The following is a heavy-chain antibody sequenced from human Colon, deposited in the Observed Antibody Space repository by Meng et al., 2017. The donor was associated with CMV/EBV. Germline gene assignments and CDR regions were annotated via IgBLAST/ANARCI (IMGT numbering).Heavy chain of an antibody. CDR1: GGSLIGTNW. CDR3: GDPPADY. V-gene: IGHV4-4*01. J-gene: IGHJ4*02. Sequence: TLSLTCVVSGGSLIGTNWWNWVRQSPGGGLEWIGEIFHSGATNYNPSLKSRVTISIDNSKNQFSLKLTSVTAADTAVYFCGDPPADYWGQGVLVTAPQ. CDR2: IFHSGAT.